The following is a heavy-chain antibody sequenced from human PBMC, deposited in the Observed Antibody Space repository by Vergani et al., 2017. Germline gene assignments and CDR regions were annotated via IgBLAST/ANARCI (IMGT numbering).Heavy chain of an antibody. CDR1: GGSISSYY. V-gene: IGHV4-4*07. J-gene: IGHJ5*02. CDR3: ARDLVGQQLVRVWFDP. CDR2: IYTSGST. Sequence: QVQLQESGPGLVKPSETLSLTCTVSGGSISSYYWSWIRQPAGKGLEWIGRIYTSGSTNYNPSLKSRVTMSVATSKNQFSLKLSSVTAADTAVYYCARDLVGQQLVRVWFDPWGQGTLVTVSS. D-gene: IGHD6-13*01.